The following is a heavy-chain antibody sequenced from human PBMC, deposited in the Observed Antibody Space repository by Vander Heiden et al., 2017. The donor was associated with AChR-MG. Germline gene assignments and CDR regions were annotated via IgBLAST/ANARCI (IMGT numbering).Heavy chain of an antibody. D-gene: IGHD5-18*01. J-gene: IGHJ6*02. Sequence: QVQLQESGPGLVTPSETLSLTCTVPGGSIRSYYWSWIRQPPGKGLEWIGYIYYSGSTNYNPSRKSRVTISVDTSKNQFSLKLSSVTAADTAVYYCARDQSGYSYGYLYGMDVWGQGTTVTVSS. CDR3: ARDQSGYSYGYLYGMDV. CDR1: GGSIRSYY. V-gene: IGHV4-59*01. CDR2: IYYSGST.